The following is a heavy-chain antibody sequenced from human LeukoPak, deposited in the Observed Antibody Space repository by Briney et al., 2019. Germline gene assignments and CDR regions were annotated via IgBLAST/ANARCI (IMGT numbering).Heavy chain of an antibody. Sequence: SETLSLTCTVSGSSITSYNWNWIRQPPGKGLEWIGDIYTSGSPNYNPSLKSRVTISVDTSKNQFSLKLSSVTAADTAVYYCARVDSSGYCIFFDYWGQGTLVTDSS. CDR1: GSSITSYN. CDR3: ARVDSSGYCIFFDY. J-gene: IGHJ4*02. CDR2: IYTSGSP. D-gene: IGHD3-22*01. V-gene: IGHV4-59*01.